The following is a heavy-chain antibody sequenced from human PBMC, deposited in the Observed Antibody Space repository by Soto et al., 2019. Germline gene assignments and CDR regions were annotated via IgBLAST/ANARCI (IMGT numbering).Heavy chain of an antibody. Sequence: VASVKVSCKASGGTLNNYAINGVRQAPGQGLEWMGGILPVSAPPDYAQKFQGRVSITADHSTSTVYMELSRLKSDDTAVYFCATDSNYDVSNSFWGQGTLVTVSS. CDR3: ATDSNYDVSNSF. CDR2: ILPVSAPP. D-gene: IGHD3-3*01. J-gene: IGHJ4*02. V-gene: IGHV1-69*13. CDR1: GGTLNNYA.